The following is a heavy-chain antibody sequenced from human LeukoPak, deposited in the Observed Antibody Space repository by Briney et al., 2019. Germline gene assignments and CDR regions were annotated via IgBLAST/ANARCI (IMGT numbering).Heavy chain of an antibody. J-gene: IGHJ4*02. Sequence: SGGSLRLSCAASGFTFSSFWMHWVRQSPGEALVWVSGINSDGSSPNYVDSVKGRFTISRDNAKNGFYLQMNSLRADDSAVYYCARGGYGAHMGWGQGILVSVSS. CDR1: GFTFSSFW. CDR2: INSDGSSP. CDR3: ARGGYGAHMG. D-gene: IGHD4-17*01. V-gene: IGHV3-74*01.